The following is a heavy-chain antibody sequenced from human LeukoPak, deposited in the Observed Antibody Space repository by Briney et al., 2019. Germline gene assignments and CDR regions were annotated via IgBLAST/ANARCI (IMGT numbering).Heavy chain of an antibody. Sequence: GGSLRLPCAASGFTFSSYWMSWVRQAPGKGLEWVANIKQDGSEKYYVDSVKGRFTISRDNAKNSLYLQMNSLRAEDTAVYYCARDIVVVPAAIDYFDYWGQGTLVTVSS. J-gene: IGHJ4*02. D-gene: IGHD2-2*01. V-gene: IGHV3-7*01. CDR1: GFTFSSYW. CDR2: IKQDGSEK. CDR3: ARDIVVVPAAIDYFDY.